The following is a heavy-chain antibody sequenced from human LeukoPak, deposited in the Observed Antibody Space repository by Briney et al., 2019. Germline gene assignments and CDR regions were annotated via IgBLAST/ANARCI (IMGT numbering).Heavy chain of an antibody. Sequence: SGPALVKPTETLTLICTVSGFSLRNARMGVSWIRQPPGKAREWHAQLFLHDETSDSTTHKCRLTISKDTSKSQVLITMTNMHPVDTAVYSSERIPRRGRLYINYLLGYMDVCGKRTTLTVSS. D-gene: IGHD4-11*01. J-gene: IGHJ6*03. CDR3: ERIPRRGRLYINYLLGYMDV. V-gene: IGHV2-26*01. CDR2: LFLHDET. CDR1: GFSLRNARMG.